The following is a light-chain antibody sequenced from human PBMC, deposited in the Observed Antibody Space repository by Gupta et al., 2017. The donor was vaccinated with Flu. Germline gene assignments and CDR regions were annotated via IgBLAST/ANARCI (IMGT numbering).Light chain of an antibody. CDR2: YNN. Sequence: QSVLTQPPSASGTPGQGVTISCSGSRPNIGSNTVNWYHHLPGTAPQLVIYYNNKRPSGVPDRFSGSRSGSAASLAISALRFEDEAIYYCSTWDDTLNGVVFGGGTKLTVL. J-gene: IGLJ3*02. V-gene: IGLV1-44*01. CDR1: RPNIGSNT. CDR3: STWDDTLNGVV.